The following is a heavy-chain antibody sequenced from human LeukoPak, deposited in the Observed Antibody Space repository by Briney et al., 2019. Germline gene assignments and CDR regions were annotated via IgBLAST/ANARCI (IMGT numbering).Heavy chain of an antibody. CDR2: VHTSRGT. V-gene: IGHV4-4*07. CDR1: GASISGHY. Sequence: SETLSLTCIVSGASISGHYWSWVRQPAGKEPEWIGRVHTSRGTNYNSSLKSRLTMSVDTSKNQFSLHLASVTAADTAVYYCARGGESSLPFDYWGQGTLVTVSS. CDR3: ARGGESSLPFDY. J-gene: IGHJ4*02. D-gene: IGHD3-10*01.